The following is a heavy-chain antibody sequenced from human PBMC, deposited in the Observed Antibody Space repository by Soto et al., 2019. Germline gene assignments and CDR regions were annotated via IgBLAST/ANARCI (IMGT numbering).Heavy chain of an antibody. CDR3: ETSSLKQLWTDV. CDR1: GYSISSSDNY. CDR2: IYNGGST. V-gene: IGHV4-31*03. J-gene: IGHJ4*02. D-gene: IGHD5-18*01. Sequence: QVQLQESGPGLVKPSEPLSLTCTVSGYSISSSDNYWSWIRQHPGKGLEWIGYIYNGGSTYYNPSLKSRVTLSLDTSRNPFSLKLSSVTAADTAVYYCETSSLKQLWTDVWGQGTLVTVSS.